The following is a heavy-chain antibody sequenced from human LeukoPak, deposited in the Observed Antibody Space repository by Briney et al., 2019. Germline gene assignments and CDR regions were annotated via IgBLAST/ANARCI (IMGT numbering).Heavy chain of an antibody. D-gene: IGHD4-17*01. CDR1: GFTFSSYG. J-gene: IGHJ4*02. Sequence: GGFLRLSCAASGFTFSSYGMHWIRQAPGQGLEWVAIILYDGSNKYYADSVKGRFTISRDNSKNTLYLQMNSLRAEDTAVYYCAKHWNDDYGDYHELDWGQGTLVTVSS. CDR3: AKHWNDDYGDYHELD. V-gene: IGHV3-30*18. CDR2: ILYDGSNK.